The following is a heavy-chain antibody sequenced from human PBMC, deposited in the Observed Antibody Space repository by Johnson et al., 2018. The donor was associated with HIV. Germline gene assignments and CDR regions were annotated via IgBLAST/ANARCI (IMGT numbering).Heavy chain of an antibody. CDR2: IGTAGDT. J-gene: IGHJ3*01. CDR3: ASVVLRGRDF. V-gene: IGHV3-66*02. CDR1: GFNVSSNY. Sequence: VQLVESGGGLVQPGGSLRLSCAVSGFNVSSNYMSWVRQAPGKGLEWVSVIGTAGDTYYPGSVKGRFTISRDNSKNTLYLQMNSLRAEDTAVYYCASVVLRGRDFWGQGTMAIVSS. D-gene: IGHD3-3*01.